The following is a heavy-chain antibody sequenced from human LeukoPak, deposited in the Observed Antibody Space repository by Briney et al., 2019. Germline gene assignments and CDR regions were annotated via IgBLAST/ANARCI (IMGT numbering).Heavy chain of an antibody. J-gene: IGHJ4*02. CDR1: GFAFSIYA. CDR3: AKDVGKWESLHFFDY. Sequence: GGSLRLSCSASGFAFSIYAMHWVRQAPGKGLEYVSAISSNGGSTYFADSVKGRFTISRDDSRNTLYLQMNSLRGDDTAVYYCAKDVGKWESLHFFDYWGQGTLVTVSS. D-gene: IGHD1-26*01. V-gene: IGHV3-64*04. CDR2: ISSNGGST.